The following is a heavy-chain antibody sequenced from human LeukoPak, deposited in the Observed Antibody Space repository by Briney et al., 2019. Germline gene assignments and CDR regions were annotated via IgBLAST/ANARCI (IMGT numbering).Heavy chain of an antibody. D-gene: IGHD6-13*01. CDR3: ARDSSSSWSHYYYMDV. CDR1: GGSISSYH. V-gene: IGHV4-59*01. Sequence: SETLSLTCTVSGGSISSYHWSWIRQPPGKGLEWIGYIYYSGSTNYNPSLKSRVTISVDTSKNQFSLKLSSVNAADTAVYYCARDSSSSWSHYYYMDVWGKGTTVTVSS. J-gene: IGHJ6*03. CDR2: IYYSGST.